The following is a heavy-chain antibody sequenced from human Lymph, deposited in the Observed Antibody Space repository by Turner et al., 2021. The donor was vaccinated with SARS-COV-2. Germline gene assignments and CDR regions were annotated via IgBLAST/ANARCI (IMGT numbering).Heavy chain of an antibody. D-gene: IGHD3-9*01. J-gene: IGHJ6*02. CDR2: ISRSSIYT. CDR3: ARPLTSYYFYGMDV. V-gene: IGHV3-11*06. CDR1: GFTFSDYY. Sequence: QVQLVESGGGLFKPGGSLRLSCAASGFTFSDYYMSWIRQAPGKGLEWGSYISRSSIYTNYADSVKGRFTISRDNAKNSLYLQMNSLRAEDTAVYYCARPLTSYYFYGMDVWGQGTTVTVSS.